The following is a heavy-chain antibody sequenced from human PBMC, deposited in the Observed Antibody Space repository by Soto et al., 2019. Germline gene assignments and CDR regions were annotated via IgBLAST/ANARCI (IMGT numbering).Heavy chain of an antibody. J-gene: IGHJ4*02. CDR3: ARDPRDGYKRYFEV. CDR2: SSFSGAT. Sequence: XETLSLCFTVSGVSITSYVWSWIRQTPGKGLDWIGSSSFSGATYSNPSLKGRAALSVDTSENHLSLTLNSVTSADTAVYFCARDPRDGYKRYFEVWGQGNQVTVSS. V-gene: IGHV4-59*01. CDR1: GVSITSYV. D-gene: IGHD3-9*01.